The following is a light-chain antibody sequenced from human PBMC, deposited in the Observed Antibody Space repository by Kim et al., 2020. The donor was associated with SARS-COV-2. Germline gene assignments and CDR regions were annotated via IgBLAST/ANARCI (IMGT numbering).Light chain of an antibody. CDR2: GKN. Sequence: TLGQTVRMTCQGDSLRGYYATWYQQKPGQAPILVIYGKNNRPSGIPDRFSGSSSGNTASLTITGTQAGDEADYYCNSRDSNDNVVFGGGTQLTVL. CDR1: SLRGYY. V-gene: IGLV3-19*01. CDR3: NSRDSNDNVV. J-gene: IGLJ2*01.